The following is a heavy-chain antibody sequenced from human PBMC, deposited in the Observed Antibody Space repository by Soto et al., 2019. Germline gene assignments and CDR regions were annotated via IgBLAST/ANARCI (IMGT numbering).Heavy chain of an antibody. CDR1: GFTFSSYA. Sequence: GGSLRLSCAASGFTFSSYAMSWVRQAPGKGLERVSAISGSGGSTYYADSVKGRFTISRDNSKNTLYLQMNSLRAEDTAVYYCAKDKSRGGWYGYNWFDPWGQGTLVTVSS. J-gene: IGHJ5*02. CDR2: ISGSGGST. CDR3: AKDKSRGGWYGYNWFDP. D-gene: IGHD6-19*01. V-gene: IGHV3-23*01.